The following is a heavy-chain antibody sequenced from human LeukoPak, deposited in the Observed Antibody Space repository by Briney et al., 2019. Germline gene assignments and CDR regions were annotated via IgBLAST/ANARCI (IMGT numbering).Heavy chain of an antibody. J-gene: IGHJ6*02. CDR2: IYYSGST. V-gene: IGHV4-59*08. D-gene: IGHD3-9*01. CDR1: GGSISSYY. CDR3: ARGLRYFDWLYPYYYYGIDV. Sequence: PSETLSLTCTVSGGSISSYYWSWIRQPPGKGLEWIGYIYYSGSTNYNPSLKSRVTISVDTSKNQFSLKLSSVTAADTAVYYCARGLRYFDWLYPYYYYGIDVWGQGTTVTVYS.